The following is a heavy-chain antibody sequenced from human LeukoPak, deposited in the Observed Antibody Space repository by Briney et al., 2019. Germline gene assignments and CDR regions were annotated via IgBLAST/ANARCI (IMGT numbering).Heavy chain of an antibody. CDR2: IKPSGGST. CDR3: ATGTRLLAAAGDTNYYYYMDV. V-gene: IGHV1-46*01. J-gene: IGHJ6*03. Sequence: ASVKVSCKASGYTFTSYYMHWVRQAPGQGLEWMGIIKPSGGSTSYAQKFQGRVTMTEDTSTDTAYMELSSLRSEDTAVYYCATGTRLLAAAGDTNYYYYMDVWGKGTTVTVSS. CDR1: GYTFTSYY. D-gene: IGHD6-13*01.